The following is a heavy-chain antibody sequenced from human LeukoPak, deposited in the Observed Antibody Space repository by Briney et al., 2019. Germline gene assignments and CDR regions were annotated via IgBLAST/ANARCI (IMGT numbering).Heavy chain of an antibody. CDR1: GFIFSNAW. V-gene: IGHV3-73*01. D-gene: IGHD3-10*01. J-gene: IGHJ4*02. CDR3: THYGSGSSYY. Sequence: GGSLRLSCATSGFIFSNAWMSWVRQASGKGLEWVGRIRSKANSYATAYAASVKGRFTISRDDSKNTAYLQMNSLKTEDTAVYYCTHYGSGSSYYWGQGTLVTVSS. CDR2: IRSKANSYAT.